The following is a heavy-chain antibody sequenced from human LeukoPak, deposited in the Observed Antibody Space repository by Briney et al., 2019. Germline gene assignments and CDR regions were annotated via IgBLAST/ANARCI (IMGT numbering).Heavy chain of an antibody. CDR2: ISYDGSNK. Sequence: GGSLRLSCAASGFTFSSYGMHWVRQAPGKGLEWVAVISYDGSNKYYADSVKGRFTISRDNSKSTLYLQMNSLRAEDTAVYYCAREPGRGSRDAFDIWGQGTMVTVSS. CDR3: AREPGRGSRDAFDI. J-gene: IGHJ3*02. D-gene: IGHD1-26*01. V-gene: IGHV3-30*03. CDR1: GFTFSSYG.